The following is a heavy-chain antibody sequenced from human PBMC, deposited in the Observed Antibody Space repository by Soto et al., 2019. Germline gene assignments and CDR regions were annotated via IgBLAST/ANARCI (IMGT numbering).Heavy chain of an antibody. Sequence: ASVKVSGKASGYTFTSYDINWVRQATGQGLEWMGWMNPNSGNTGYAQKFQGRVTMTRNTSISTAYMELSSLRSEDTAVYYCASNGPTIFGVVISPYGMDVWGRGTTVTVS. V-gene: IGHV1-8*01. CDR2: MNPNSGNT. CDR1: GYTFTSYD. D-gene: IGHD3-3*01. CDR3: ASNGPTIFGVVISPYGMDV. J-gene: IGHJ6*02.